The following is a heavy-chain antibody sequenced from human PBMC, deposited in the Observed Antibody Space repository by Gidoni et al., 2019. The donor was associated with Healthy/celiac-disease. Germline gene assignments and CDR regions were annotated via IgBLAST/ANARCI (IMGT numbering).Heavy chain of an antibody. J-gene: IGHJ5*02. Sequence: QVQLQQRGAGRRKPSEPRSLTCAVEGGYFSGYYWGGIRQPPGKGLEWIGESNHSGSPNYNPPLKSRVTISVDTSKNQFSLKLSSVTAADTAVYYCAIRQYIWNYVWSVKNWFDPWGQGTLVTVSS. CDR1: GGYFSGYY. CDR2: SNHSGSP. CDR3: AIRQYIWNYVWSVKNWFDP. D-gene: IGHD1-7*01. V-gene: IGHV4-34*01.